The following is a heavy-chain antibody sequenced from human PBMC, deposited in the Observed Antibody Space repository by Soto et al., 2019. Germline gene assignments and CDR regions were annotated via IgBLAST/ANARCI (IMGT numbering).Heavy chain of an antibody. V-gene: IGHV1-18*04. CDR1: GYTFTSYG. Sequence: SVKVSCKASGYTFTSYGISWVRQAPGQGLEWMGWISAYNGNTNYAQKLQGRVTMTIDTSTSTAYMALRSLRSDDTAVYYCARDPGDCSGGSCYPYGMDVWGQGTTVTVSS. J-gene: IGHJ6*02. CDR2: ISAYNGNT. CDR3: ARDPGDCSGGSCYPYGMDV. D-gene: IGHD2-15*01.